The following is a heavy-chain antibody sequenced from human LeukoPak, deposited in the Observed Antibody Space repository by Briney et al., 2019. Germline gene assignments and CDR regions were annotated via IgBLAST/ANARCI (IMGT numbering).Heavy chain of an antibody. CDR1: GFTFSSNY. D-gene: IGHD3-22*01. J-gene: IGHJ4*02. CDR3: ARAGSSGYYSGY. Sequence: PGGSLRLSCAASGFTFSSNYMSWVRQAPGKGLEWVSVIYSGGSTYYADSVKGRFTISRDNAKKSLYLQMNSLRAEDTALYYCARAGSSGYYSGYWGQGTLVTVSS. CDR2: IYSGGST. V-gene: IGHV3-53*01.